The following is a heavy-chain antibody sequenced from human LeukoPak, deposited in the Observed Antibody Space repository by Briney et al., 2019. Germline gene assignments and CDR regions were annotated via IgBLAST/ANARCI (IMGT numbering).Heavy chain of an antibody. V-gene: IGHV3-13*01. J-gene: IGHJ4*02. D-gene: IGHD3-16*01. Sequence: GGTLRLSCAASGFTFSSNDMHWVRQATGRGLEWVSGIGTVGDTYYAGSVKGRFTISRENAKNSLYLQMNSLRVGDTAVYYCARGGGIGFDYWGQGILVTVSS. CDR3: ARGGGIGFDY. CDR1: GFTFSSND. CDR2: IGTVGDT.